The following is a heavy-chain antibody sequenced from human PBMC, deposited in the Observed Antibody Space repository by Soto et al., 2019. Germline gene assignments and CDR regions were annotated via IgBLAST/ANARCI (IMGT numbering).Heavy chain of an antibody. J-gene: IGHJ3*02. Sequence: GGSLRLSCAASGFTFTSHAMSWVRQAPGKGLEWVSTISGGGGNTYYADSVKGRFTVSRDNSKNTLYLQMNSLRAEDRDVYYCAKDLPCSSYDSVAFDIWGQGTMVSV. V-gene: IGHV3-23*01. D-gene: IGHD3-16*01. CDR1: GFTFTSHA. CDR2: ISGGGGNT. CDR3: AKDLPCSSYDSVAFDI.